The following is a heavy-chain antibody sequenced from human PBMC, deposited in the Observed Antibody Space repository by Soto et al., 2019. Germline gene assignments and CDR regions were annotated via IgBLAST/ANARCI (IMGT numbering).Heavy chain of an antibody. CDR1: GYTFTSYG. D-gene: IGHD6-6*01. CDR2: ISAYNGNT. Sequence: QVQLVQSGAEVKKPGASVKVSCKASGYTFTSYGISWVRQAPGQGLEWMGWISAYNGNTNYAQKLQGRVTMTTDTSTSTAYRELRSLRSDDTAVYYCAGEGEDSSPFYYYYYGMDVWGQGTTVTVSS. J-gene: IGHJ6*02. V-gene: IGHV1-18*01. CDR3: AGEGEDSSPFYYYYYGMDV.